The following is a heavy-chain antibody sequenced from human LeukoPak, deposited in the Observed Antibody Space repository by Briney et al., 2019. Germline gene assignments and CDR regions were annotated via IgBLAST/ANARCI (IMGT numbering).Heavy chain of an antibody. CDR1: GFSFSTYA. J-gene: IGHJ4*02. D-gene: IGHD1-1*01. V-gene: IGHV3-23*01. CDR3: AKANWISNADAVW. CDR2: IRGGVEV. Sequence: GGSLRLSCAATGFSFSTYALSWVRRAPARGVGWVSSIRGGVEVFYADSVKGRFTLSRDSSRNTVYLQLNNLRVEDTAIYYCAKANWISNADAVWWGQGTLVTVSS.